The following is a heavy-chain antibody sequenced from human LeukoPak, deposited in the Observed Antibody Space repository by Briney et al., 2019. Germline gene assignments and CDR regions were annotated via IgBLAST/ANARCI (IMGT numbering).Heavy chain of an antibody. J-gene: IGHJ5*01. D-gene: IGHD1-26*01. CDR3: AKDPLGGGSSLINWFDS. CDR1: GFDFSSYA. Sequence: GGSLRLSCVASGFDFSSYAMTWVRQAPGRGLEWVSTIGAYVARTYYADSVKGRFTTSRENSKSTLSLQMNSLRAEDTALYYCAKDPLGGGSSLINWFDSWGQGVWVTVSS. CDR2: IGAYVART. V-gene: IGHV3-23*01.